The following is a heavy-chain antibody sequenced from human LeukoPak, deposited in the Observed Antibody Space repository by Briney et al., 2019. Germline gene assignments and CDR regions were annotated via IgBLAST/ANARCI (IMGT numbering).Heavy chain of an antibody. V-gene: IGHV3-7*01. D-gene: IGHD4-11*01. J-gene: IGHJ5*02. CDR1: GFTFSSYW. CDR2: IKQDGSEK. CDR3: ARVSTPMTTSSYNWFDP. Sequence: GGSLRLSCAASGFTFSSYWMSWVRQAPGKGLEWVANIKQDGSEKYYVDSVKGRFTISRDNAKNSLYLQMNSLRAEDTAVYYCARVSTPMTTSSYNWFDPWGQGTPVTVSS.